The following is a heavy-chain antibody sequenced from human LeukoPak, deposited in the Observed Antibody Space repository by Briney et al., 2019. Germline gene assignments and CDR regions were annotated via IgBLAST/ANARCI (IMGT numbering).Heavy chain of an antibody. CDR2: INHSGST. CDR1: GGSFSGYY. D-gene: IGHD4-17*01. CDR3: ARVNGDYVEA. J-gene: IGHJ4*02. Sequence: SETLSLTCAVYGGSFSGYYWSWIRQPPGKGLEWIGEINHSGSTNYNPSLKSRVTISVDTSKNQFSLKLSSVTAADTAVYYCARVNGDYVEAWGQGTLVTVSS. V-gene: IGHV4-34*01.